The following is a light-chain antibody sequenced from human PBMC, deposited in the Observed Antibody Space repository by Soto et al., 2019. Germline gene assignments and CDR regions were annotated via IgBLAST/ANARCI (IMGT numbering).Light chain of an antibody. CDR1: HGISNY. CDR2: GAS. V-gene: IGKV1-39*01. J-gene: IGKJ2*01. Sequence: DIQLTQSPSSLSASLGDRVTITSRASHGISNYLNWYQQIPGETPKPLIYGASSLHSGVPSRFSGTGSGTDFTLTISSLEPEDFATYYCHQSFDTPYTFGQGTKLAIK. CDR3: HQSFDTPYT.